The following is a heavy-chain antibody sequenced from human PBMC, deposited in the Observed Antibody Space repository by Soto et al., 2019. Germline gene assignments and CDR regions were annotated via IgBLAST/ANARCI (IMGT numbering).Heavy chain of an antibody. V-gene: IGHV1-3*01. CDR1: GYTFTSYA. Sequence: ASVKVSCKASGYTFTSYAMHWVRQAPGQRLEWMGWINAGNGNTKYSQKFQGGVTITRDTSASTAYMELSSLRSEDTAVYYCARERLSYYDSSGYHPFDYWGQGTLVTVSS. CDR2: INAGNGNT. J-gene: IGHJ4*02. CDR3: ARERLSYYDSSGYHPFDY. D-gene: IGHD3-22*01.